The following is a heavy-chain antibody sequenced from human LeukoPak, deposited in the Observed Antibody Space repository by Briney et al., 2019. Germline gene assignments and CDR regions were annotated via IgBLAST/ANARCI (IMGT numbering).Heavy chain of an antibody. CDR3: VRGRVLRYFDWLFGLDY. J-gene: IGHJ4*02. Sequence: SETLSLTCTVSGGSISSHYWSWIRQPPGKGLEWIGYIYYSGSTNYNPSLKSRVTISVDTSKNQFSLKLSSVTAADTAVYYCVRGRVLRYFDWLFGLDYWGQGTLVTVSS. CDR1: GGSISSHY. D-gene: IGHD3-9*01. CDR2: IYYSGST. V-gene: IGHV4-59*11.